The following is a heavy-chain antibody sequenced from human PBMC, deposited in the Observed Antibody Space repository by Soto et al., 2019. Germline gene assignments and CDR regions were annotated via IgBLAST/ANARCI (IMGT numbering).Heavy chain of an antibody. Sequence: QVPLVQSGAEVKKPGASVKVSCKASGYTFSTYGINWVRQAPGQGLEWMGWISAYNGNTNYAQKLQGRVTMTTDTSTSTAYMELRSLRSDDTAVYYCARDSLAARPGWFDPWGQGTLVTVSS. CDR1: GYTFSTYG. V-gene: IGHV1-18*01. CDR3: ARDSLAARPGWFDP. J-gene: IGHJ5*02. D-gene: IGHD6-6*01. CDR2: ISAYNGNT.